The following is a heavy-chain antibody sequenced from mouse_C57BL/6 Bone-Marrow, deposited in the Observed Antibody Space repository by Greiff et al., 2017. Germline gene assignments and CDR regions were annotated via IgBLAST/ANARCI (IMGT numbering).Heavy chain of an antibody. CDR2: IYPRDGST. Sequence: QVQLQQSGPELVKPGASVKLSCKASGYTFTSYDINWVKQRPGQGLEWIGWIYPRDGSTKDNEKFKGKATLTVDTSSSTAYMELHSPTSEDSAVYFCARLEFDGSSGDWYFDVWGTGTTVTVSS. J-gene: IGHJ1*03. V-gene: IGHV1-85*01. CDR3: ARLEFDGSSGDWYFDV. CDR1: GYTFTSYD. D-gene: IGHD1-1*01.